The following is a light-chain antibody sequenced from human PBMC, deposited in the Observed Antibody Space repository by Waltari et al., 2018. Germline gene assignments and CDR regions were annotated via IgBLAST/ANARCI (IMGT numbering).Light chain of an antibody. CDR3: QKYNSSPYS. CDR1: QSITNY. J-gene: IGKJ2*03. V-gene: IGKV3-11*01. CDR2: GAS. Sequence: VILTQSPATLSLSPGERATLSCRASQSITNYLAWYQQKPGQPPRLLIYGASNRDTGIPDRFSGSGSGTEFTLTISSLEPEDFAVYFCQKYNSSPYSFGQGTKVEVK.